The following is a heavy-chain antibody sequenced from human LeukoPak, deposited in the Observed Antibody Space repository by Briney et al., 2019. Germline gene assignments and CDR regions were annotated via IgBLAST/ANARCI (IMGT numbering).Heavy chain of an antibody. CDR3: VRGPHIAATSY. V-gene: IGHV3-7*03. CDR2: IKQDGSEK. D-gene: IGHD6-25*01. CDR1: GFTFSGSA. J-gene: IGHJ4*02. Sequence: GGSLRLSCAASGFTFSGSAMYWVRQAPGKGLEWVANIKQDGSEKQYVDSVKGRFAISRDNAKKSLYLQINTLRAEDTAVYYCVRGPHIAATSYWGQGTLVTVSS.